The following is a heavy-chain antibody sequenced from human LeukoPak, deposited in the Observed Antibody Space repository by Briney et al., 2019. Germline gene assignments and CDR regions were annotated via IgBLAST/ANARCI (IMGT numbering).Heavy chain of an antibody. CDR3: ARGSIAVAGYFDY. CDR1: GGSISSSNW. CDR2: IYHSGST. V-gene: IGHV4-4*02. Sequence: SGTLSLTCAVSGGSISSSNWWSWVRPPPGKGLEWIGEIYHSGSTNYNPSLKSRVTISVDKSKNQFSLKLSSVTAADTAVYYCARGSIAVAGYFDYWGQGTLVTVSS. D-gene: IGHD6-19*01. J-gene: IGHJ4*02.